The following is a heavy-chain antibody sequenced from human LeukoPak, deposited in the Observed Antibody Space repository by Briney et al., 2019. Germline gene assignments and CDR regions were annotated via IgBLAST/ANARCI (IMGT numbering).Heavy chain of an antibody. CDR1: GYTFTNYG. J-gene: IGHJ5*01. CDR2: INTNTGNP. Sequence: ASVKVSCKASGYTFTNYGISWVRQAPGQGLEWMGWINTNTGNPAYAQGFTGRFVFSLDTSVSTAYLQISSLKAEDTAVYYCARAYQPLGGLSFPDSWGQGTLVTVSS. D-gene: IGHD3-16*02. V-gene: IGHV7-4-1*02. CDR3: ARAYQPLGGLSFPDS.